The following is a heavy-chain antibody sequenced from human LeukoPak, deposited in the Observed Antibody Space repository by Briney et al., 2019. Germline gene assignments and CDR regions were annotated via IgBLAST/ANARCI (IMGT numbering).Heavy chain of an antibody. CDR2: MNPNSGNT. CDR1: GYTFTAYD. J-gene: IGHJ4*02. CDR3: ARVSETPAYYYTSGYYYLGY. Sequence: ASVKVSCKASGYTFTAYDINWVRQAAGQGLEWMGWMNPNSGNTGYAQKFQGRVTMTRDTSTSTAYMELSSLTSEDTAVYFCARVSETPAYYYTSGYYYLGYWGQGTLATVPS. D-gene: IGHD3-22*01. V-gene: IGHV1-8*02.